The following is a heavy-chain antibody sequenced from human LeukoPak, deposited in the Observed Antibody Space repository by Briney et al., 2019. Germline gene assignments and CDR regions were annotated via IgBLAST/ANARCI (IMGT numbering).Heavy chain of an antibody. CDR2: IDYSGST. CDR3: ARADAAEYFQH. J-gene: IGHJ1*01. CDR1: GGSISSGGYY. V-gene: IGHV4-31*03. D-gene: IGHD2-8*01. Sequence: SQTLSLTCTVSGGSISSGGYYWSWIRQLPGKGLEWIGYIDYSGSTYYNPSLKSRVIMSVDTSKNQFSLKLSSVTAADTAVYYCARADAAEYFQHWGQGTLVTVSS.